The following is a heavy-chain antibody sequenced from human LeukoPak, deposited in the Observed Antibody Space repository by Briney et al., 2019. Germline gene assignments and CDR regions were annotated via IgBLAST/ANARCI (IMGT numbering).Heavy chain of an antibody. CDR1: GFTFSSYP. Sequence: GGSLRLSCAASGFTFSSYPMHWVRQAPGKGLEWVAVVSEDGNKKFDADFVKGRFTISRDNSKNTLYLQMNSLRGEDTAVYYCARVVVPAAIVPAGYYYYYMDVWGKGTTVTVSS. D-gene: IGHD2-2*01. CDR3: ARVVVPAAIVPAGYYYYYMDV. V-gene: IGHV3-30*01. J-gene: IGHJ6*03. CDR2: VSEDGNKK.